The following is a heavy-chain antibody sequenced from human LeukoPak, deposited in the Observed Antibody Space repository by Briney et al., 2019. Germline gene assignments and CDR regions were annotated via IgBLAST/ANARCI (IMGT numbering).Heavy chain of an antibody. Sequence: PSETLSLTCTVSGDSISSYDWSWIRQPPGKGLEWIGYIYYSGSTNYNPSLKSQVTISVDTSKNQFSLKLSSVTAADTAVYYCARQGPDAFFDYWGQGTLVTVSS. J-gene: IGHJ4*02. CDR3: ARQGPDAFFDY. CDR2: IYYSGST. V-gene: IGHV4-59*08. CDR1: GDSISSYD.